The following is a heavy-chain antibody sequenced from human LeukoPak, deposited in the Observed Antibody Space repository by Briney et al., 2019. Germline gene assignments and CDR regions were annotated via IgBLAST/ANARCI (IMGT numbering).Heavy chain of an antibody. CDR2: ISYDGSNK. Sequence: GRSLRPSCAASGFTFSSYAMHWVRQAPGKGLEWVAVISYDGSNKYYADSVKGRFTISRDNSKNTLYLQMNSLRAEDTAVYYCAKATSPVHSRNWFDSWGQGTLVTVSS. CDR1: GFTFSSYA. D-gene: IGHD6-13*01. J-gene: IGHJ5*01. V-gene: IGHV3-30*04. CDR3: AKATSPVHSRNWFDS.